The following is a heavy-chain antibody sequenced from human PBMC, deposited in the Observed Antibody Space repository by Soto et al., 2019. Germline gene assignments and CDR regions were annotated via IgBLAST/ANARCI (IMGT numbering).Heavy chain of an antibody. J-gene: IGHJ4*02. Sequence: QVQLVQSGAEVKKPGSSVKVSCKASGGTFSSYAISWVRQAPGQGLEWMGGIIPIFGTANYAQKCQGSVTITEEESTRPAYMALSSLRSEDTAVYYCARDYADWRGGRCEHWGQGTLVPVSS. V-gene: IGHV1-69*01. CDR2: IIPIFGTA. CDR3: ARDYADWRGGRCEH. CDR1: GGTFSSYA. D-gene: IGHD2-15*01.